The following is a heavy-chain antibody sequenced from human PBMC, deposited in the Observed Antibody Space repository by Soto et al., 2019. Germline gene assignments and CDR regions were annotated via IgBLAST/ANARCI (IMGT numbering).Heavy chain of an antibody. D-gene: IGHD5-18*01. CDR3: ARDQGRGYNYGFDY. V-gene: IGHV3-33*01. CDR2: IWYDGSNK. J-gene: IGHJ4*02. Sequence: QVQLVESGGGVVQPGRSLRLSCAASGFTFSSYGMHWVRQAPGKALEWVAVIWYDGSNKYYADSVKGRFTTSRDKSKNTLYLQMNSLRAEDTAVYYCARDQGRGYNYGFDYWGQGTLVTVSS. CDR1: GFTFSSYG.